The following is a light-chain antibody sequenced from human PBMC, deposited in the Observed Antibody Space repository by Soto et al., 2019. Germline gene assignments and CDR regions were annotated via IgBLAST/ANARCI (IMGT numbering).Light chain of an antibody. V-gene: IGKV1-33*01. CDR1: QDIRTY. CDR3: QQYANLPIT. J-gene: IGKJ5*01. CDR2: DAS. Sequence: DIHLTQSPSFLSASVVDRFTITCLASQDIRTYLNWYQQKPGKAPKLLIYDASNLQTGVPSRFSGGGSGTDFTFTISSLQPEDIATYYCQQYANLPITFGQGTRLEIK.